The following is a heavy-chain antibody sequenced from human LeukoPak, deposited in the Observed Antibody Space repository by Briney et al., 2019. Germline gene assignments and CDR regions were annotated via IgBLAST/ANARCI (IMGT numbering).Heavy chain of an antibody. CDR2: ISYDGSNK. V-gene: IGHV3-30-3*01. CDR1: GFTFSSYA. J-gene: IGHJ4*02. D-gene: IGHD2-21*02. CDR3: ARFRTWGDKAFDY. Sequence: GGSLRLSCAASGFTFSSYAMHWVRQAPGKGLEWVAVISYDGSNKYYADSVKGRFTISRDNSKNTLYLQMNSLRAEDTAVYYCARFRTWGDKAFDYWGQGTLVTVSS.